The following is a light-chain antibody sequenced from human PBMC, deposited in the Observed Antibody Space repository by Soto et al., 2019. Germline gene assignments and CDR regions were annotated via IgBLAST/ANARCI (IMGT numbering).Light chain of an antibody. CDR2: GAS. J-gene: IGKJ4*01. CDR3: HQYGSSPQT. Sequence: EIVLTQSPGTLSLSPGERATLSCRASQSVSSSYLAWYQQKPGQAPRLLIYGASSRATGIPDRFSGSGSGRDFTLTISRLEPEDFAVYYCHQYGSSPQTFGGGTKVEIK. V-gene: IGKV3-20*01. CDR1: QSVSSSY.